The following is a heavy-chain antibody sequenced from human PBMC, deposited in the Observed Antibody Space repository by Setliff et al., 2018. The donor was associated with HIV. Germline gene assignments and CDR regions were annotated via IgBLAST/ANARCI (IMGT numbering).Heavy chain of an antibody. Sequence: PGESLKISCLGSGFTFSNFGSHWFRQAPGKRLACVSVVGYNAIDTYYADSMQGRFIISRDNSKNTVYLQMNSLRVDDTAVYYCVKDSRGCDSTGTFDYWGQGTLVTVSS. CDR3: VKDSRGCDSTGTFDY. CDR2: VGYNAIDT. J-gene: IGHJ4*02. V-gene: IGHV3-64D*06. CDR1: GFTFSNFG. D-gene: IGHD2-21*02.